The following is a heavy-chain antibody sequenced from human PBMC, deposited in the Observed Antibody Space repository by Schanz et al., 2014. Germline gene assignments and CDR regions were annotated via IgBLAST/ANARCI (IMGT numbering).Heavy chain of an antibody. Sequence: QVQLGQSGSELKKPGASVKVSCKASGYTFTGYSMHWVRQAPGQGPEWMGIIHPSGGSTNYAQQFLGRLTMTRDTSTNTVYMNLSSLTSADTAVYYCARGFLASGGKTFDCWGQGTLVTVSS. CDR1: GYTFTGYS. V-gene: IGHV1-46*01. CDR3: ARGFLASGGKTFDC. CDR2: IHPSGGST. J-gene: IGHJ4*02. D-gene: IGHD1-26*01.